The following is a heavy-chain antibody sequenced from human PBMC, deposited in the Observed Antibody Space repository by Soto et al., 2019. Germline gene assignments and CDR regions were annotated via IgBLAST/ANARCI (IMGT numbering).Heavy chain of an antibody. D-gene: IGHD4-17*01. CDR1: GFTFSNYG. J-gene: IGHJ6*02. CDR2: IWYDGSGQ. V-gene: IGHV3-33*03. CDR3: AKDEVSRKYYGHSLDV. Sequence: QVQLVESGGGLVQPGRSLRLSCVVSGFTFSNYGMHWVRQAPDKGLEWVADIWYDGSGQRYAGSVQGRFTISRDNSKNTLYLQINSLRVEDTAVYYCAKDEVSRKYYGHSLDVWGQGTTVNVSS.